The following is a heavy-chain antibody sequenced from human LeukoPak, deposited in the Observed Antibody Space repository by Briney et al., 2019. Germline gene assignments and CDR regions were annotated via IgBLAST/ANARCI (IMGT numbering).Heavy chain of an antibody. V-gene: IGHV1-69*04. J-gene: IGHJ4*02. CDR3: AVDFWRSQGFDY. Sequence: SVKVSCKASGGTFSSYAISWVRQALGQGLEWMGRIIPIFGIANYAQKFQGRVTITADKSTSTAYMELSSLRSEDTAVYYCAVDFWRSQGFDYWGQGTLVTVSS. D-gene: IGHD3-3*01. CDR2: IIPIFGIA. CDR1: GGTFSSYA.